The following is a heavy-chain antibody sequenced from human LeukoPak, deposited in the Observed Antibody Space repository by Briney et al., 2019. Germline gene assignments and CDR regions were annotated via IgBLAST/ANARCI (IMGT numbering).Heavy chain of an antibody. CDR3: ARGTLNIPGEHGAFDY. CDR1: GFTFRNYA. J-gene: IGHJ4*02. CDR2: ISNDENKK. Sequence: PGGSLRLSCAASGFTFRNYAMHWVRQSPGKGLEWVAVISNDENKKYYAESVKGRFIISRDSSSHMLYLQMSSLRPEDTALYYCARGTLNIPGEHGAFDYWGQGTLVTVSS. D-gene: IGHD1-14*01. V-gene: IGHV3-30*04.